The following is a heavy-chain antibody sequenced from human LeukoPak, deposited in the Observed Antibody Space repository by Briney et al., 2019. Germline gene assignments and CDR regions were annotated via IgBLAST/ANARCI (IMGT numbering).Heavy chain of an antibody. D-gene: IGHD6-6*01. CDR1: GFSVSNSE. CDR2: LGSNGVPT. Sequence: GGSLRLSCVVAGFSVSNSEMNWVRLAPGQGLEWMSCLGSNGVPTFYSYSVTGRFIISRDNTRNTLYLEMNSLRSDDTGIYYCAQTTSSSVLWGQGTQVTVSS. CDR3: AQTTSSSVL. J-gene: IGHJ4*02. V-gene: IGHV3-48*03.